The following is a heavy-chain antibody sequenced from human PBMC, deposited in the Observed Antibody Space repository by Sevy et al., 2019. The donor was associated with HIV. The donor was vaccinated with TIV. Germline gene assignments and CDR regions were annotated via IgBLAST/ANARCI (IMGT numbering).Heavy chain of an antibody. D-gene: IGHD6-6*01. Sequence: ASVKVSCKASGYTFTSYDINWVRQATGQGLEWMGWMNPNSGNTGYPQKFQGRVTMTRNTSISTAYMELSSLRSEDTAVYYAVRVKQLVTDYWGQGTLVTVSS. CDR3: VRVKQLVTDY. V-gene: IGHV1-8*01. CDR1: GYTFTSYD. J-gene: IGHJ4*02. CDR2: MNPNSGNT.